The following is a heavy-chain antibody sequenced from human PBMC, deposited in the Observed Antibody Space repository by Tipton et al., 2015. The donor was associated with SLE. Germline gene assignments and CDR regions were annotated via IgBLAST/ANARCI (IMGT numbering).Heavy chain of an antibody. V-gene: IGHV4-31*03. CDR3: ARERDCGSDCFGSYSYYMDV. CDR2: IFYTGST. J-gene: IGHJ6*03. D-gene: IGHD2-21*01. CDR1: GGSISSGDYF. Sequence: LRLSCTVSGGSISSGDYFWSWIRQHPGKGLEWIGYIFYTGSTYYNPSLKSRLTISVDTSKNEFSLALSSVTAADTAMYFCARERDCGSDCFGSYSYYMDVWGKGTTVIVSS.